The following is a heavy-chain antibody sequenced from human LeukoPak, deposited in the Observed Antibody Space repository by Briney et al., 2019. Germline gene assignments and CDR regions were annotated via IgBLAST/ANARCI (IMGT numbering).Heavy chain of an antibody. Sequence: PSETLSLTRTVSGGSISSSSYYWGWIRQPPGKGLEWIGSIYYSGSTYYNPSLRSRVTISVDTSKKQFSLKLSSVTAADTAVYYCARQPDTAMALDYWGQGTLVTVSS. D-gene: IGHD5-18*01. CDR3: ARQPDTAMALDY. CDR2: IYYSGST. J-gene: IGHJ4*02. CDR1: GGSISSSSYY. V-gene: IGHV4-39*01.